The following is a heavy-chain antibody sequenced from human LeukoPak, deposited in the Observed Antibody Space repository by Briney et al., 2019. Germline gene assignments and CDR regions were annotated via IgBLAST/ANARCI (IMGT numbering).Heavy chain of an antibody. J-gene: IGHJ4*02. CDR1: GYTFTSYY. CDR2: INPNSGGT. V-gene: IGHV1-2*02. CDR3: ATMVIISSDFDY. Sequence: GASVKVSCKASGYTFTSYYMHWVRQAPGQGLEWMGWINPNSGGTNYAQKFQDRVAMTRDTSISTAYMELSRLRSDDTAVYYCATMVIISSDFDYWGQGTLVTVSS. D-gene: IGHD2-21*01.